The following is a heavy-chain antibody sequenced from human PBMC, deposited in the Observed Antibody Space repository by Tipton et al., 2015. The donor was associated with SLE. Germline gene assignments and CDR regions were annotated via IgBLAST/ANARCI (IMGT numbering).Heavy chain of an antibody. Sequence: SLRLSCAASGFDFSTYWMTWVRQVPGKGLEWVANIKDDGTEKYYLDSVWGRFTFSRDSAKNSLYLQMSSLRVEDTAVYYCARIKITGGGGEAFDIWGQGTMVTVSS. CDR3: ARIKITGGGGEAFDI. V-gene: IGHV3-7*01. D-gene: IGHD3-16*01. CDR2: IKDDGTEK. J-gene: IGHJ3*02. CDR1: GFDFSTYW.